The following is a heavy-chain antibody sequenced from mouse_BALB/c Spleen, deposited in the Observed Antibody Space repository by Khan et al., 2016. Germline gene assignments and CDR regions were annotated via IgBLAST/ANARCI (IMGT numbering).Heavy chain of an antibody. D-gene: IGHD3-1*01. CDR1: GFNFSDAW. CDR2: IRSKANNHAT. Sequence: EVKLEEPGGGLVQPGGSMKLSCAASGFNFSDAWMDWVRQSPEKGLEWVAEIRSKANNHATHYAESVNGRFTILRDDSKSSVSIQMNSLRAEDPCIYYGKARANYWDQGTSVTVSS. CDR3: KARANY. J-gene: IGHJ4*01. V-gene: IGHV6-6*01.